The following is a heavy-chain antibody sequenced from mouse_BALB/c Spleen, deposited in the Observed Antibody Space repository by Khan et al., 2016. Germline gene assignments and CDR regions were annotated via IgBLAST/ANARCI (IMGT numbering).Heavy chain of an antibody. Sequence: VQLQQSGPELVQPGASVKISCTASGYSFTGYFMNWVRQSHGKSLEWIGRINPYSGDTFYNQKFKGKATLTVDKSSSTAHMELLSLTSEDSAVXYCVYGYHYAMDDWGQATSVTVSS. CDR1: GYSFTGYF. D-gene: IGHD2-2*01. CDR2: INPYSGDT. V-gene: IGHV1-37*01. CDR3: VYGYHYAMDD. J-gene: IGHJ4*01.